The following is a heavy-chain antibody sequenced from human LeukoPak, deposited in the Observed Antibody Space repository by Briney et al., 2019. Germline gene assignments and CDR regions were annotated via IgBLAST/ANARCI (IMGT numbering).Heavy chain of an antibody. V-gene: IGHV4-59*01. J-gene: IGHJ3*01. CDR1: GGSISNYY. Sequence: PSETLSLTCTVSGGSISNYYWSWIRQPPGKGLEWFGHIDYSGSTNYNPSLESRVTISIDMSKNQFSLRLSSVTSADSAVYYCARDRGYYYGGAFDVWGQGTIIAVSS. D-gene: IGHD3-22*01. CDR2: IDYSGST. CDR3: ARDRGYYYGGAFDV.